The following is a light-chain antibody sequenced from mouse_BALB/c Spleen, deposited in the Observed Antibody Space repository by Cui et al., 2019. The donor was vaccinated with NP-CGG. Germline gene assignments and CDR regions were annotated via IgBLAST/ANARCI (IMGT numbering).Light chain of an antibody. CDR1: TGAVTTSNY. CDR2: GTK. Sequence: QAVVTQDSALTTSPGEIVTLTCRSSTGAVTTSNYANWVQEKPDHLFTGLIGGTKNRAPGVPARFSGSLIGDKAALIITGAQTEDEAIYFCALWYSNHWVFGGGTKLTVL. V-gene: IGLV1*01. J-gene: IGLJ1*01. CDR3: ALWYSNHWV.